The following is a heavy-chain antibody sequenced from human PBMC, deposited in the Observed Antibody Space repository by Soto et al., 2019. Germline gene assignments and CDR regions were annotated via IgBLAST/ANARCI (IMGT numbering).Heavy chain of an antibody. CDR2: ITWNGGNS. J-gene: IGHJ6*02. Sequence: GGSLRLSCAASGFRFDDYNIHWVRQAPGKGLEWVSLITWNGGNSYYADSVKGRFTISRDGTTESVSLQMTSLKREDTGLYFCARETLSYGSALDVWGQGTTVTVSS. CDR1: GFRFDDYN. D-gene: IGHD3-16*01. CDR3: ARETLSYGSALDV. V-gene: IGHV3-43*01.